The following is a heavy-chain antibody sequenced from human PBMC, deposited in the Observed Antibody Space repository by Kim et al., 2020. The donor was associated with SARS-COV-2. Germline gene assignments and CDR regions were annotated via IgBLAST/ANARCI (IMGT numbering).Heavy chain of an antibody. CDR2: ISSSSSYI. Sequence: GGSLRLSCAASGFTFSSYSMNWVRQAPGKGLEWVSYISSSSSYIYYADSVKGRFTISRDNAKNSLYLQMNSLRAEDTAVYYCASTRSQAAGHYYYYYMDVWRGGSTHTV. CDR3: ASTRSQAAGHYYYYYMDV. D-gene: IGHD6-13*01. J-gene: IGHJ6*03. CDR1: GFTFSSYS. V-gene: IGHV3-21*01.